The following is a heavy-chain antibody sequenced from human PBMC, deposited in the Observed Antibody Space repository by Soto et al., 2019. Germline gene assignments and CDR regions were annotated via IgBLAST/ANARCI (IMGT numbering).Heavy chain of an antibody. CDR2: IIPIFGTA. CDR1: GGTFSSYA. CDR3: ARRVMITPIDGNWFDP. D-gene: IGHD3-16*01. V-gene: IGHV1-69*01. Sequence: QVQLVQSGAEVKKPGSSVKVSCKASGGTFSSYAISWVRQAPGQGLEWMGGIIPIFGTANYAQKFQGRVTITADESTSTAYMELSSLRSEDTAVDYCARRVMITPIDGNWFDPWGQGTLVTVSS. J-gene: IGHJ5*02.